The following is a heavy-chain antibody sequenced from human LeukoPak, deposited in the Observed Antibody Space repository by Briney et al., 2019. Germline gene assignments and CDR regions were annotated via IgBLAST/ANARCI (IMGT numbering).Heavy chain of an antibody. J-gene: IGHJ4*02. CDR2: ISSDGRDK. V-gene: IGHV3-30*03. D-gene: IGHD2-15*01. CDR3: ARGYCSGGSCHLSDY. Sequence: GGSLRLSCTASGFTFTGYALHWVRQAPGKGLEWVAVISSDGRDKHHADSVKGRFTISRDNSKNTLYLQMNSLRAEDTAVYYCARGYCSGGSCHLSDYWGQGTLVTVSS. CDR1: GFTFTGYA.